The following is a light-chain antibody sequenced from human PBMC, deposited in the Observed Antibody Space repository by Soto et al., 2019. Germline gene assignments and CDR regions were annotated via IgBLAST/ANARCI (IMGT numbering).Light chain of an antibody. J-gene: IGKJ2*02. CDR3: QQTYSGPRT. V-gene: IGKV1-39*01. Sequence: DIPMTQSPSSLSASVGDRVTITCRSSQSIVSYLNWYQQKPGRAPQLLIYAASSLQSGVPARFSGGGSGTDFTLSISSLQPEDSAIYYCQQTYSGPRTFGQGTKLEIK. CDR1: QSIVSY. CDR2: AAS.